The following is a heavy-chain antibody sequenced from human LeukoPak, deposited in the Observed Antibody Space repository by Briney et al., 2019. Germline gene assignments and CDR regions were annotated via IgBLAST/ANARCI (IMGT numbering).Heavy chain of an antibody. CDR3: ARDSIGGYDSSGYVY. CDR1: GFTFSSYS. CDR2: ISSSSSYI. J-gene: IGHJ4*02. D-gene: IGHD3-22*01. V-gene: IGHV3-21*01. Sequence: TGGSLRLSCAASGFTFSSYSMNWVRQAPGKGLEWVSSISSSSSYIYYADSVKGRFTISRDNANNSLYLQMNSLRAEDTAVYYCARDSIGGYDSSGYVYWGQGTLVTVSS.